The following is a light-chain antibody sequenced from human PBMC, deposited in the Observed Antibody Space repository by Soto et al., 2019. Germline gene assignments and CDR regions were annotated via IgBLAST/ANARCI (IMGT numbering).Light chain of an antibody. CDR2: EVS. CDR1: SSDVGGYNY. CDR3: SSYTSSSTPCV. Sequence: QSALTQPASVSGSPGQSITISCTGTSSDVGGYNYVSWYQQHPGKAPKLMIYEVSNRPSGVSNRFSGSKSGNTASLNISGLQAEEEADYYCSSYTSSSTPCVFGAGTKLTVL. V-gene: IGLV2-14*01. J-gene: IGLJ1*01.